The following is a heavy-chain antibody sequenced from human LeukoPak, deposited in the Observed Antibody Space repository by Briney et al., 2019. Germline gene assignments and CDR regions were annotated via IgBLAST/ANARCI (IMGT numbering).Heavy chain of an antibody. J-gene: IGHJ3*02. CDR2: IIPIFGTA. V-gene: IGHV1-69*05. D-gene: IGHD6-13*01. Sequence: ASVKVSCKASGGTFSSYAISWVRQAPGQGLEWMGGIIPIFGTANYAQKFQGRVTITTDESMSTAYMELSSLRSEDTAVYYCARERGIAAAGSISAFDIWGQGTMVTVSS. CDR1: GGTFSSYA. CDR3: ARERGIAAAGSISAFDI.